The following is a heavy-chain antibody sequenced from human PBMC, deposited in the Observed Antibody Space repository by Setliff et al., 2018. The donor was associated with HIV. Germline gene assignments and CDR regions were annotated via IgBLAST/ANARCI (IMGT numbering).Heavy chain of an antibody. CDR1: GGTFSSYT. Sequence: ASVKVSCKASGGTFSSYTISWVRQAPGQGLEWMGGIIPIFRTPKYAQKVQDRVTSSADESTSTAYMELSSLRSEDTAVYYCAGLMTADYYDTSGYFQHWGQGTLVTVSS. D-gene: IGHD3-22*01. J-gene: IGHJ1*01. CDR3: AGLMTADYYDTSGYFQH. CDR2: IIPIFRTP. V-gene: IGHV1-69*13.